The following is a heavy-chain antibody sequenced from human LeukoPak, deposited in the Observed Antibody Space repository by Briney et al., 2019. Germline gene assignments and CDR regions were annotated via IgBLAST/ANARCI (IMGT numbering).Heavy chain of an antibody. CDR3: ARHRDYYYYYMDV. V-gene: IGHV4-4*09. Sequence: SETLSLTCTVSGGSISGYYWSWIRQPPGKGLEWIGYRYATGSTNYNPSLKSRVTISVDTSKNQFSLKLSSVTAADTAVYYCARHRDYYYYYMDVWGKGTTVTVSS. CDR2: RYATGST. J-gene: IGHJ6*03. CDR1: GGSISGYY.